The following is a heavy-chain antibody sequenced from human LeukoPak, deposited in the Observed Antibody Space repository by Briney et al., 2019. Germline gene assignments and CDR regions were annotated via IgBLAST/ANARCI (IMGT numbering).Heavy chain of an antibody. CDR3: ARRGYSSGWYYFDF. CDR2: IYYSGST. D-gene: IGHD6-19*01. J-gene: IGHJ4*02. CDR1: GGSISGYF. V-gene: IGHV4-59*08. Sequence: PSETLSLTCTVSGGSISGYFWSWIRQSPGKGREWIGYIYYSGSTNYNPSLKSRVTISVDTSKNQFSLKLSSVTAADTAVYYCARRGYSSGWYYFDFWGQGTLVTVSS.